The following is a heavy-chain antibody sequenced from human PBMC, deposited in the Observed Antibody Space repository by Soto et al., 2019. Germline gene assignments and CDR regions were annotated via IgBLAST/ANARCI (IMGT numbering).Heavy chain of an antibody. Sequence: GGSLRLSCAASGFTVSSNYMSWVRQAPGKGLEWVSVIYSGGSTYYADSVKGRFTISRDNSKNTLYLQMNSLRAEDTAVYYCARDTETKWGYYGMDVWGQGTTVTVSS. CDR3: ARDTETKWGYYGMDV. CDR2: IYSGGST. J-gene: IGHJ6*02. CDR1: GFTVSSNY. D-gene: IGHD7-27*01. V-gene: IGHV3-53*01.